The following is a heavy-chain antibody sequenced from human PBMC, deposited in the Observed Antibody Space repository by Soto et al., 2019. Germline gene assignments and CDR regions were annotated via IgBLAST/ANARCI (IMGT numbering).Heavy chain of an antibody. Sequence: ASVKVSCKASGYTFTSYAMRWVRQAPGQRLEWMGWINAGNGNTKYSQKFQGRVTITRDTSASTAYMELSSLRSEDTAVYYCARDGPDDSYGFIGARYYYYGMDVWGQGTTVTVPS. CDR2: INAGNGNT. CDR3: ARDGPDDSYGFIGARYYYYGMDV. V-gene: IGHV1-3*01. D-gene: IGHD5-18*01. J-gene: IGHJ6*02. CDR1: GYTFTSYA.